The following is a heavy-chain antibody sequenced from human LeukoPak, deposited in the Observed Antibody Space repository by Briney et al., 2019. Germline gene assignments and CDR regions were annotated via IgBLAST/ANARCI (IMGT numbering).Heavy chain of an antibody. CDR1: GFTFSRSW. CDR2: IKEDGSDK. CDR3: ATLAFDS. Sequence: PGGSLRLSCTASGFTFSRSWMPWVRQAPGKGLEWVADIKEDGSDKYYGDSVKVRFTISRDNAKNSVYLQMNSLSPEDTAIYFCATLAFDSWGRGTLVTVPS. J-gene: IGHJ4*02. V-gene: IGHV3-7*01. D-gene: IGHD3-3*02.